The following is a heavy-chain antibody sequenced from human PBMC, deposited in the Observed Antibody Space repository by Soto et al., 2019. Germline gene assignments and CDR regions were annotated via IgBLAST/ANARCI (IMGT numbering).Heavy chain of an antibody. J-gene: IGHJ4*02. V-gene: IGHV2-5*02. D-gene: IGHD2-21*02. CDR3: AHRRVTVDFDY. Sequence: QITLKESGPTLVKPTQTLTLTCTFSGFSLSASGVGVGWIRQPPGKALEWLALIYWDDDKRYSPSLKSRLTITTDTSNNQVVLTMTNMDPVDTATYYCAHRRVTVDFDYWGQGTLVTVSS. CDR2: IYWDDDK. CDR1: GFSLSASGVG.